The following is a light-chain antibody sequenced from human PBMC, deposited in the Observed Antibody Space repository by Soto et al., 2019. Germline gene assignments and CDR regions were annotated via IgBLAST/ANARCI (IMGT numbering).Light chain of an antibody. CDR2: AAS. J-gene: IGKJ4*01. V-gene: IGKV1-16*01. CDR1: QDIRND. Sequence: DIPMTQSPSSLSPSVGDRVTITCRASQDIRNDLVWIQQKPGRAPKSLIYAASSLQSGVPSRFRGSGSGTDFTLIIDNLQPEDFATYYCQQYRDYPLTFGGGTRVEIK. CDR3: QQYRDYPLT.